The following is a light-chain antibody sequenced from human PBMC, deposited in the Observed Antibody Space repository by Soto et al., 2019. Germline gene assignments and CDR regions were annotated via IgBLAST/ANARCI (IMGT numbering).Light chain of an antibody. Sequence: QSVPTQPASVSGSPGQSITISCTGTSSDVGDYKYVSWYQHYPGKAPKVIIYEVSYRPSGVSNRFSGSKSGNTASLTISGLRAEDEADYYCSSYTSSSVLFGGGTKLTGL. CDR3: SSYTSSSVL. CDR1: SSDVGDYKY. CDR2: EVS. V-gene: IGLV2-14*01. J-gene: IGLJ2*01.